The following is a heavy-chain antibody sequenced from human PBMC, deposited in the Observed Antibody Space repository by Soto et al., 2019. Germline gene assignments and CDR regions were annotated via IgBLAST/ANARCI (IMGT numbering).Heavy chain of an antibody. CDR2: IKQDGSEK. Sequence: GGSLRLSCAASGFTFSSYWMSWVRQAPGKGLEWVANIKQDGSEKYYVDSVKGRFTISRDNAKNSLYLEMNSLRAEDTAVYYCVRLSYYYYYYMDVWGKGTSVTVSS. J-gene: IGHJ6*03. V-gene: IGHV3-7*01. CDR1: GFTFSSYW. CDR3: VRLSYYYYYYMDV.